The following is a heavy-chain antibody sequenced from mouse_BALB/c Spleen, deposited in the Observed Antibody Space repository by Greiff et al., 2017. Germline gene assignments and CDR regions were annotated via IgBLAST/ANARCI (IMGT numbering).Heavy chain of an antibody. CDR3: QTPSYYGSRYAMDY. D-gene: IGHD1-1*01. Sequence: EVKLVESGAELVKPGASVKLSCTASGFNIKDTYMHWVKQRPEQGLEWIGRIDPANGNTKYDPKFQGKATITADTSSNTAYLQLSSLTSEDTAVYYCQTPSYYGSRYAMDYWGQGTSVTVSS. V-gene: IGHV14-3*02. CDR2: IDPANGNT. J-gene: IGHJ4*01. CDR1: GFNIKDTY.